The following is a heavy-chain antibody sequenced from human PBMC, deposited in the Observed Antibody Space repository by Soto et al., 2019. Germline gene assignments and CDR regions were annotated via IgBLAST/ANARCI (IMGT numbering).Heavy chain of an antibody. CDR2: IWYDGSNK. J-gene: IGHJ3*02. D-gene: IGHD3-22*01. CDR1: GFTFSSYG. V-gene: IGHV3-33*01. Sequence: QVQLVESGGGVVQPGRSLRLSCAASGFTFSSYGMHWVRQAPGKGLEWVAVIWYDGSNKYYADSVKGRFTISRDNSKNTLYLQMNSLRAEDTAVYYCARDDYYDSSGYYYDAFDIWGQGTMVTVSS. CDR3: ARDDYYDSSGYYYDAFDI.